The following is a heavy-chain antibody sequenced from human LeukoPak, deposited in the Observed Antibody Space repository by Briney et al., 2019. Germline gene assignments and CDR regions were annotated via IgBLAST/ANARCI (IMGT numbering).Heavy chain of an antibody. CDR1: GGTFISYA. V-gene: IGHV1-69*05. J-gene: IGHJ4*02. CDR2: IIPIFGTA. CDR3: ARQGLSGYSSGWYDY. D-gene: IGHD6-19*01. Sequence: ASVKVSCKASGGTFISYAISWVRQAPGQGLEWRGRIIPIFGTANYAQKFQGRVTITTDESTSTAYMELSSLRSEDTAVYYCARQGLSGYSSGWYDYWGQGTLVTVSS.